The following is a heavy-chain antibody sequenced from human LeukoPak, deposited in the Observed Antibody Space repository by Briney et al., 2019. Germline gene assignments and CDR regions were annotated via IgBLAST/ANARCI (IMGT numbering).Heavy chain of an antibody. Sequence: PGGSLRLSCAPSGFTSSIYGMQRVRQAPGKGLECVAFIQYDGSNKYYADSVKGRFTISRDNSKNTLYLQMNSLRGEDTAVYYCAKDRAPMVVYYYMDVWGKGTTVTVSS. CDR2: IQYDGSNK. J-gene: IGHJ6*03. CDR3: AKDRAPMVVYYYMDV. V-gene: IGHV3-30*02. CDR1: GFTSSIYG. D-gene: IGHD2-8*01.